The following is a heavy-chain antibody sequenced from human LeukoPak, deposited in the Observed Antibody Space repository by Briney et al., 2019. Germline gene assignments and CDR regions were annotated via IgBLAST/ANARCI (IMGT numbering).Heavy chain of an antibody. D-gene: IGHD6-19*01. CDR1: GGSFSGYY. J-gene: IGHJ4*02. CDR3: ARQAAVPGEEKFDY. Sequence: SETLSLTCGVYGGSFSGYYWSWIRQPPGKGLEWFGEINHSGSTNYNPSLKSRVTISVDTSKNQFSLMLNSVTAADTAVYYCARQAAVPGEEKFDYWGQGTLVTVSS. CDR2: INHSGST. V-gene: IGHV4-34*01.